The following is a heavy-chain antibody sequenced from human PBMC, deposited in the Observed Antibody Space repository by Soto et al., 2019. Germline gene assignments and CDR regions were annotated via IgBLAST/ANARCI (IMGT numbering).Heavy chain of an antibody. D-gene: IGHD1-26*01. CDR1: GGSIRSNNW. CDR3: ARVYSGSYSDY. CDR2: IFHSGST. J-gene: IGHJ4*02. Sequence: SETLSLTCAVSGGSIRSNNWWSWVRQPPGKGLEWIGEIFHSGSTNYNPSLKTRVTISVDKSKNQFSLKLSSVTAADTAVYYCARVYSGSYSDYWGQGTLVTISS. V-gene: IGHV4-4*02.